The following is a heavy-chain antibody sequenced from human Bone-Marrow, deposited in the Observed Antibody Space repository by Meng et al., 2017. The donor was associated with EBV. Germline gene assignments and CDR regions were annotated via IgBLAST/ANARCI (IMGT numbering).Heavy chain of an antibody. CDR3: TSDPPEFGHKSFDF. CDR1: GGNFLSYA. Sequence: QVRLCWFGAEAKKTGFSVNVACKSAGGNFLSYAINWVRQAPGQGLEWMGGIIPLFGTPNYAQKFQGRVTITADDSTNTAYLELSSLRSEDTALYYCTSDPPEFGHKSFDFWGQGTLVTVSS. D-gene: IGHD1-14*01. CDR2: IIPLFGTP. J-gene: IGHJ4*02. V-gene: IGHV1-69*01.